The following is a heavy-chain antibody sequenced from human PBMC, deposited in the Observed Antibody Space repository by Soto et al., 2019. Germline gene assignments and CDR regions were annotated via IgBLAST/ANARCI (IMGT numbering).Heavy chain of an antibody. CDR3: ARNPGVYNPIKNNHYYYYYYMDV. J-gene: IGHJ6*03. D-gene: IGHD1-1*01. CDR1: GFTFSSYW. CDR2: IKQDGSEK. Sequence: GGSLRLSCAASGFTFSSYWMSWVRQAPGKGLEWVANIKQDGSEKYYVDSVKGRFTISRDNAKNSLYLQMNSLRAEDTAVYYCARNPGVYNPIKNNHYYYYYYMDVWGKGTTVTVSS. V-gene: IGHV3-7*01.